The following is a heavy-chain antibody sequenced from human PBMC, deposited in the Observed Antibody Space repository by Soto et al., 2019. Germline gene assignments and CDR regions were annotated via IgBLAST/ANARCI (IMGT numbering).Heavy chain of an antibody. CDR2: VFYTGRA. CDR3: ARLGSRWPYYYYGMDV. Sequence: SETLSLTCTVSGGSLGSYYWSWIRQPPGKGLEWIGYVFYTGRANYNASLKSRVSISLDTSNYQFSLKLSSVTAADTAVYYCARLGSRWPYYYYGMDVWGQGTTVTVSS. J-gene: IGHJ6*02. CDR1: GGSLGSYY. V-gene: IGHV4-59*12. D-gene: IGHD6-13*01.